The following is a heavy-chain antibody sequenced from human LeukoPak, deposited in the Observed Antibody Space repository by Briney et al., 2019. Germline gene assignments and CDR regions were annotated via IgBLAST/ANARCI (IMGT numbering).Heavy chain of an antibody. J-gene: IGHJ1*01. CDR2: IYYSGST. CDR3: ARRDYESSGYYYFQN. CDR1: GGSISSYY. V-gene: IGHV4-59*01. D-gene: IGHD3-22*01. Sequence: RTSETLSLTCTVSGGSISSYYWTWIRQPPGKGLEWIGYIYYSGSTNYNPSLKSRVTISVDMSKNQFSLKLSSVTAADTAVYYCARRDYESSGYYYFQNWGQGTLVTVSS.